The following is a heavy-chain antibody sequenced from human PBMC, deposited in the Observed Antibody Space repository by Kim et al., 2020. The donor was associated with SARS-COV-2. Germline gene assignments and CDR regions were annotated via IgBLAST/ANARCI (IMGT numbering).Heavy chain of an antibody. Sequence: DSVKGQSTISRDKTKNTLYLQMNSLRADDTAVYYCAKDHYGSGSYYLFDYWGQGTLVTVSS. D-gene: IGHD3-10*01. J-gene: IGHJ4*02. V-gene: IGHV3-23*01. CDR3: AKDHYGSGSYYLFDY.